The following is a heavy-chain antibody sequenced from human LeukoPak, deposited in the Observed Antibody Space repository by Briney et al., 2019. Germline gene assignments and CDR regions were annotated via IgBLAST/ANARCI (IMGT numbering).Heavy chain of an antibody. CDR1: GFTLSTYG. Sequence: GGSLRLSCAASGFTLSTYGMNWVRQAPGKGLEWVAVIYYDGSNKYYADSVKGRFTISRDNSKNTLYLQMNSLRAEDTAVYYCAKDGSGYYFDYWGQGTLVTVSS. V-gene: IGHV3-30*18. CDR2: IYYDGSNK. J-gene: IGHJ4*02. CDR3: AKDGSGYYFDY. D-gene: IGHD3-10*01.